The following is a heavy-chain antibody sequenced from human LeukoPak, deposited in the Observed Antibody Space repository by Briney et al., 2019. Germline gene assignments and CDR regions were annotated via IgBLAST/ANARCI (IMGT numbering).Heavy chain of an antibody. V-gene: IGHV3-74*01. Sequence: GGSLRLSCAASGFTFSHYWMHWVRQAPGKGLVWVSRINSDGSSTTYADSVKGRFTISRDNAKNTVDLQMSSLRAEDTAVYYCARASEQRPFDLWGQGTLVTVSS. CDR1: GFTFSHYW. CDR3: ARASEQRPFDL. CDR2: INSDGSST. D-gene: IGHD6-25*01. J-gene: IGHJ5*02.